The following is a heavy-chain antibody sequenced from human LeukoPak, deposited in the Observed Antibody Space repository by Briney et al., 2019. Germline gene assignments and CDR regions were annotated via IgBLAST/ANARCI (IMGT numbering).Heavy chain of an antibody. CDR2: INHSGST. J-gene: IGHJ4*02. CDR1: GGSFSGYY. Sequence: SETLSLTCAVYGGSFSGYYWSWIRQPPGEGLEWIGEINHSGSTNYNPSLKSRVTISVDTSKNQFSLKLSSVTAADTAVYYCARGRGAVDYWGQGTLVTVSS. V-gene: IGHV4-34*01. D-gene: IGHD3-10*01. CDR3: ARGRGAVDY.